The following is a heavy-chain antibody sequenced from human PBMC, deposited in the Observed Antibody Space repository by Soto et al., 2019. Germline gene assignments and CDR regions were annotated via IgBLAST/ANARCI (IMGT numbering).Heavy chain of an antibody. CDR1: GRSVRSDSHY. J-gene: IGHJ3*02. V-gene: IGHV4-61*01. Sequence: PSATLSLTCTVSGRSVRSDSHYWTWIRQSPQKGLEWMGYVYYTGSIEYSPSLKSRVTISVDTSKNQFSLTLMSVTAADAAIYYCARKPKRISFDIWGQGTKVT. D-gene: IGHD3-16*01. CDR3: ARKPKRISFDI. CDR2: VYYTGSI.